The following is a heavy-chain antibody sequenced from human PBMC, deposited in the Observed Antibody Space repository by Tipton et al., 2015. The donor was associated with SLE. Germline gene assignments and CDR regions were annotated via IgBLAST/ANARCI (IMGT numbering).Heavy chain of an antibody. Sequence: TLSLTCTVSGGSISSHYWSWIRQPPGKGLEWIGRIYTSGSTNYNPSLTSRVTMSVDTSKNQFSLKLSSVTAADTAVYYCARGHSSSARYFDYWGQGTLVTVSS. CDR2: IYTSGST. V-gene: IGHV4-4*07. J-gene: IGHJ4*02. CDR1: GGSISSHY. CDR3: ARGHSSSARYFDY. D-gene: IGHD6-6*01.